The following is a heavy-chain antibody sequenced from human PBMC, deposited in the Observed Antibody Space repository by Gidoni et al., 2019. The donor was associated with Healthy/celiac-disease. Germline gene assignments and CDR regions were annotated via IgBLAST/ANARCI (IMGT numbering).Heavy chain of an antibody. J-gene: IGHJ4*02. CDR2: IKKDGSEK. CDR3: AKKYDYLDY. V-gene: IGHV3-7*01. Sequence: VHLVESGGGLVQPGLSLRLSCAASGFTFSSYWMSWVRQAPGKGLEWVANIKKDGSEKYYVDSVKGRFTISRDNAKNSLYLQMNSLRAEDTAVYYCAKKYDYLDYWGQGTLVTVSS. CDR1: GFTFSSYW.